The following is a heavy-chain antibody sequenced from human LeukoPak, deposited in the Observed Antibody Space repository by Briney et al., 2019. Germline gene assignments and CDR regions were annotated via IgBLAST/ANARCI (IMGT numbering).Heavy chain of an antibody. CDR3: ARDPPYSSSWYRGEYYFDY. CDR1: GFTFSSYS. J-gene: IGHJ4*02. CDR2: ISSSSSYI. D-gene: IGHD6-13*01. Sequence: GGSLRLSCAASGFTFSSYSMNWVRQAPGKGLEWVSSISSSSSYIYYADSVKGRFTISRDNAKNSLYLQMNSLRAEDTAVYYCARDPPYSSSWYRGEYYFDYWGQGTLVTVSS. V-gene: IGHV3-21*01.